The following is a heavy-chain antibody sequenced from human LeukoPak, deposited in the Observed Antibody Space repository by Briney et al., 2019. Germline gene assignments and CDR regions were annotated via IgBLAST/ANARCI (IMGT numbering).Heavy chain of an antibody. CDR1: GYTFTGYY. D-gene: IGHD4-11*01. Sequence: ASVKVSCKASGYTFTGYYMHWVRQAPGQGLEWMGWINPNSGGTNYAQKFQGRVTTTRDTSISTAYMELSRLRSDDTAVYYCARGTMTRGAPAFDIWGQGTMVTVSS. V-gene: IGHV1-2*02. CDR3: ARGTMTRGAPAFDI. CDR2: INPNSGGT. J-gene: IGHJ3*02.